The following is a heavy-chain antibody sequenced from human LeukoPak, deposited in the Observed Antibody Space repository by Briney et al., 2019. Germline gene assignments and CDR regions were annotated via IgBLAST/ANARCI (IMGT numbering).Heavy chain of an antibody. D-gene: IGHD4-17*01. J-gene: IGHJ5*02. CDR3: ARVGDYVP. Sequence: ASVKVSRKASVYTFTGYYMHWVRQAPEQGLEWMGWINPNSGGTNYAQKLQGRVNMTRDTSCSTAYMERSRLRSDDTAVNYCARVGDYVPWGQGTLVTVSS. CDR1: VYTFTGYY. CDR2: INPNSGGT. V-gene: IGHV1-2*02.